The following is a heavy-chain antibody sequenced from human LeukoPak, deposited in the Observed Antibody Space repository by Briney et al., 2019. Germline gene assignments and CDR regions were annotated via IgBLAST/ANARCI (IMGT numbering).Heavy chain of an antibody. Sequence: ASETLSLTCTVSGGSISTSNYYWGWIRQPPGKGLEWIGNIFYSGSTYYSPSVKSRVTISLDTSRNQFSLKLNSVTAADTAVYYCARGQKRVIFGADHQFDYWGQGTLVTVSS. CDR2: IFYSGST. V-gene: IGHV4-39*07. CDR3: ARGQKRVIFGADHQFDY. CDR1: GGSISTSNYY. J-gene: IGHJ4*02. D-gene: IGHD3-3*01.